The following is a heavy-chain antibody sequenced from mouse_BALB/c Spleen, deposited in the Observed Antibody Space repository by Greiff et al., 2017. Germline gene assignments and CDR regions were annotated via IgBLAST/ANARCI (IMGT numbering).Heavy chain of an antibody. D-gene: IGHD1-2*01. CDR2: IDPENGDT. CDR1: GFNIKDYY. J-gene: IGHJ3*01. V-gene: IGHV14-4*02. CDR3: NAATTATEGFAY. Sequence: VQLQQSGAELVRSGASVKLSCTASGFNIKDYYMHWVKQRPEQGLEWIGWIDPENGDTEYAPKFQGKATMTADTSSNTAYLQLSSLTSEDTAVYYCNAATTATEGFAYWGQGTLVTVSA.